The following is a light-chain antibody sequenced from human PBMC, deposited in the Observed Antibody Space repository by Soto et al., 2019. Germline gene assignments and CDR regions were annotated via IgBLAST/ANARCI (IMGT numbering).Light chain of an antibody. Sequence: QIVVTQEPSLTVSPGGTVTLTCGSSTGAVTNDHYPYWFQQKPGQAPRTLIYDTSNKHSWTPARFSGSLLGGKAALTLSGAQPEDEADYYCLLSYSGDRPVVLGGGTQLTVL. CDR1: TGAVTNDHY. V-gene: IGLV7-46*01. CDR2: DTS. J-gene: IGLJ2*01. CDR3: LLSYSGDRPVV.